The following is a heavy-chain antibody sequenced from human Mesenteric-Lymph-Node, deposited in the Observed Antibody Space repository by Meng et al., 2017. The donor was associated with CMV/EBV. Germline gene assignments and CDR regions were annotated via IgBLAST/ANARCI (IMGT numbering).Heavy chain of an antibody. J-gene: IGHJ4*02. CDR2: IYLTGTT. D-gene: IGHD6-19*01. CDR1: GFSISSGYN. CDR3: ARDRRYSSGWSNYFDY. V-gene: IGHV4-38-2*02. Sequence: SETLSLTCTVSGFSISSGYNWAWIRQSPGRGLEWIGSIYLTGTTFLNPSLRRRVTMSVDTSKNHFSLRLKSVTAADTAVYYCARDRRYSSGWSNYFDYWGQGTLVTVSS.